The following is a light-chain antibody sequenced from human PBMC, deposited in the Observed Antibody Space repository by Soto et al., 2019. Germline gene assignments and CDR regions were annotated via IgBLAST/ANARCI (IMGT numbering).Light chain of an antibody. V-gene: IGLV2-14*01. Sequence: QSALTQPASVSGSPGQSITISCTGTSSDVGGYNYVSWYQQHTGKAPKLMIYEVSNRPSGVSNRFSGSKSCNTASLTISGLQAEDEADYYCSSYTSSSTRLFGGGTKLTVL. J-gene: IGLJ3*02. CDR1: SSDVGGYNY. CDR2: EVS. CDR3: SSYTSSSTRL.